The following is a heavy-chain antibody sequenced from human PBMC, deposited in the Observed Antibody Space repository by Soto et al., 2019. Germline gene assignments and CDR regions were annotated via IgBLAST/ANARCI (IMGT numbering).Heavy chain of an antibody. V-gene: IGHV1-8*01. CDR3: AREFFDPLFLNYYASGSYYDY. CDR1: GYAFTIFD. D-gene: IGHD3-10*01. CDR2: MNPNSGNT. Sequence: ASVNVYCKAAGYAFTIFDINWVRQATRQGLEWMGWMNPNSGNTGYPQKFQGRVTMTRNTSITTAYMELSSLRSEDTAVYYCAREFFDPLFLNYYASGSYYDYWGQGSLVTVSS. J-gene: IGHJ4*02.